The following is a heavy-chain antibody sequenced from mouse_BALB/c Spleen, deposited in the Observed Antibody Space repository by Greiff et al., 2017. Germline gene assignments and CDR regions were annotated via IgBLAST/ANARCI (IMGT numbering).Heavy chain of an antibody. Sequence: EVQGVESGGGLVQPGGSLRLSCATSGFTFTDYYMSWVRQPPGKALEWLGFIRNKANGYTTEYSASVKGRFTISRDNSQSILYLQMNTLRAEDSATYYCARDNYGSSWAMDYWGQGTSVTVSS. D-gene: IGHD1-1*01. CDR2: IRNKANGYTT. CDR1: GFTFTDYY. J-gene: IGHJ4*01. CDR3: ARDNYGSSWAMDY. V-gene: IGHV7-3*02.